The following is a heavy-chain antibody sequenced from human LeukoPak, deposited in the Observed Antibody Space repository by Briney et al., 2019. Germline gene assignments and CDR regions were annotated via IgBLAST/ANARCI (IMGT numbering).Heavy chain of an antibody. CDR1: GGSISRYY. CDR2: IYSSVGS. D-gene: IGHD6-6*01. Sequence: SETLSLTCTVSGGSISRYYWSWIRQPPGTGLEWIGDIYSSVGSKYTTSTTRRVTTSLDESKNQSSLKLSSVTAAARTVYYSARRGSIAARSYYYYYMDVWGKGTTVSVSS. V-gene: IGHV4-4*09. J-gene: IGHJ6*03. CDR3: ARRGSIAARSYYYYYMDV.